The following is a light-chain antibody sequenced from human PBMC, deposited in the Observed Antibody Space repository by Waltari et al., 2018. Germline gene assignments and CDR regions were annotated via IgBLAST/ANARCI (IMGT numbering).Light chain of an antibody. CDR3: QQSYSTPYS. V-gene: IGKV1-39*01. CDR2: AAS. J-gene: IGKJ2*03. Sequence: DIQMTQSPSSLSASVGDSVTITCRASQSISSYLNCYQQKPGKAPKLLIYAASSLQSGVPSRFSGSGSGTDFTLTISSLQPEDFATYYCQQSYSTPYSFGQGTKLEIK. CDR1: QSISSY.